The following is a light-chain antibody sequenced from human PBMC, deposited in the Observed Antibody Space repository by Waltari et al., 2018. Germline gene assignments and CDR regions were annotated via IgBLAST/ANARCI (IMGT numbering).Light chain of an antibody. J-gene: IGLJ2*01. CDR2: KDT. Sequence: YDLAQPFSVSVSPGQTATITCSGDVLAEKYVRWFQQRPGQAPTLILYKDTGRPSGIPGRFSGSSSGSTVTLTIRGALLEDEGDYHCHAAADNNWFFGGGTKLTVL. V-gene: IGLV3-27*01. CDR1: VLAEKY. CDR3: HAAADNNWF.